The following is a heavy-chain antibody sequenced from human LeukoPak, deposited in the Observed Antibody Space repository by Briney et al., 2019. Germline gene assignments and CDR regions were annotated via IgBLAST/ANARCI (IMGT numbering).Heavy chain of an antibody. CDR3: AREVSAGLFDY. J-gene: IGHJ4*02. Sequence: ASVKVSCKASGGTFSSYAISWVRQAPGQGLEWMGGIIPIFGTANYAQKFQGRVTITADESTSTAYMELSSLRSEDTAVYHCAREVSAGLFDYWGQGTLVTVSS. CDR1: GGTFSSYA. CDR2: IIPIFGTA. V-gene: IGHV1-69*13.